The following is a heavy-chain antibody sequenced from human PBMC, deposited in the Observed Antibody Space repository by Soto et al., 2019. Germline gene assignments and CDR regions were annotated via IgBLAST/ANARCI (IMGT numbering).Heavy chain of an antibody. Sequence: QMQLQESGPGLVKPSGTLSLTCTVSGVSINSANWWTWVRQSPGKGLEWIGEIYHSGSTNFNPSRRSRVTISVEHSKNQFYLELTSVTAADTAVYYCARYCGGGSCYLGAFDIWGQGAMVTGSS. V-gene: IGHV4-4*02. CDR3: ARYCGGGSCYLGAFDI. D-gene: IGHD2-15*01. CDR1: GVSINSANW. J-gene: IGHJ3*02. CDR2: IYHSGST.